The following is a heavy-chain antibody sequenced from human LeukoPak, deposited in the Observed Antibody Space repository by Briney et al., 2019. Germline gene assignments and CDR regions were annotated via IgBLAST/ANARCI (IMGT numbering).Heavy chain of an antibody. V-gene: IGHV3-53*01. J-gene: IGHJ6*03. CDR3: AVGVVITTYYYYYMDV. CDR2: IYSGGST. CDR1: GFTVSSNY. D-gene: IGHD3-22*01. Sequence: PGGSLRLSXAASGFTVSSNYMSWVRQAPGKGMEWVSVIYSGGSTYYADSVKGRFTISRDNSKNTLYLQMNSLRAEDTAVYYCAVGVVITTYYYYYMDVWGKGTTVTVSS.